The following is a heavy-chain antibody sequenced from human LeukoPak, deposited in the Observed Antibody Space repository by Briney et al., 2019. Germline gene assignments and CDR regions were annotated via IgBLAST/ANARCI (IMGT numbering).Heavy chain of an antibody. CDR3: ARMGGNRGYSYGPDY. J-gene: IGHJ4*02. CDR2: IYYSGTT. CDR1: GGSISSVY. V-gene: IGHV4-59*08. D-gene: IGHD5-18*01. Sequence: SETLSLTCTVSGGSISSVYWSWIRQSPGKGLEWIGYIYYSGTTSYNPSLKSRVTISVDTSKNQFSLKLSSVTAADTAVYYCARMGGNRGYSYGPDYWGQGTLVTVSS.